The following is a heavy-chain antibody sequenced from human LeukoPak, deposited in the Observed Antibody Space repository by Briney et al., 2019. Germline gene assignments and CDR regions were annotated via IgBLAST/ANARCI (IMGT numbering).Heavy chain of an antibody. Sequence: GGSLRLSCAASGFTFSSYAMSWVRQAPGKGLEWVSAISGSGGSTYYADSVKGRFTISWDNAKKSLYLQMNSLRAEDTAVYYCARDLVWFGEPKGYYNYMDVWGKGTTVTVSS. CDR2: ISGSGGST. CDR3: ARDLVWFGEPKGYYNYMDV. CDR1: GFTFSSYA. D-gene: IGHD3-10*01. J-gene: IGHJ6*03. V-gene: IGHV3-23*01.